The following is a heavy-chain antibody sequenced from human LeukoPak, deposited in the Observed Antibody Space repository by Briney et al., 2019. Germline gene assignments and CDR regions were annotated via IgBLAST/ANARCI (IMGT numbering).Heavy chain of an antibody. V-gene: IGHV4-28*01. CDR3: ARKENVYYYFDY. D-gene: IGHD3-10*01. J-gene: IGHJ4*02. CDR2: IYHSGTT. CDR1: GASISSGTYS. Sequence: PSETLSLTCAVSGASISSGTYSWGWMRQPPGKGLEWIGYIYHSGTTYYNPSLQSRVTMSVDTSKNQFSLKLSSVTAVDTAVYYCARKENVYYYFDYWGQGTLVTVSS.